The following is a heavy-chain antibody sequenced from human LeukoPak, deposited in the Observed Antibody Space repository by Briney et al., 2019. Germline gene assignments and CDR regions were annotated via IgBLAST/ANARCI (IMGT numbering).Heavy chain of an antibody. J-gene: IGHJ3*02. CDR2: IYSGGST. Sequence: GSLRVSSAPPLFSVSINYMSSVPEAPGEGLGCASDIYSGGSTYNADSTYGRFYVYGHNSKNTLYLQMNSLRAEDTAVYYCARDWGSGSYRDDAFDIWGQGTMVTVSS. CDR1: LFSVSINY. D-gene: IGHD3-10*01. V-gene: IGHV3-53*04. CDR3: ARDWGSGSYRDDAFDI.